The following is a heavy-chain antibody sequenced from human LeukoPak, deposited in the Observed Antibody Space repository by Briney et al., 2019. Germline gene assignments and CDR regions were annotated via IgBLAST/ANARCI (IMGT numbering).Heavy chain of an antibody. V-gene: IGHV3-48*04. CDR1: GFTFDDYA. Sequence: GRSLRLSCAASGFTFDDYAVHWVRQAPGKGLEWVSYISSSSKTIYYTDSVKGRFTISRDNAENSLYLQMNSLRAEDTAVYYCARDQRTNYYDSSDYWGQGTLVTVSS. CDR3: ARDQRTNYYDSSDY. CDR2: ISSSSKTI. J-gene: IGHJ4*02. D-gene: IGHD3-22*01.